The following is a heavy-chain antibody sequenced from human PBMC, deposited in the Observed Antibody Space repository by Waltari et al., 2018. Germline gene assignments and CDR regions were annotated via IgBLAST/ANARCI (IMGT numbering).Heavy chain of an antibody. CDR1: GGSFSGYY. CDR3: ARLDYYGSGSYAAFDI. D-gene: IGHD3-10*01. Sequence: QVQLQQWGAGLLKPSETLSLTCAVYGGSFSGYYWSWIRQPPGKGLEGIGEINHSGSTNYNPSLKSRVTISVDTSKNQFSLKLSSVTAADTAVYYCARLDYYGSGSYAAFDIWGQGTMVTVSS. V-gene: IGHV4-34*01. CDR2: INHSGST. J-gene: IGHJ3*02.